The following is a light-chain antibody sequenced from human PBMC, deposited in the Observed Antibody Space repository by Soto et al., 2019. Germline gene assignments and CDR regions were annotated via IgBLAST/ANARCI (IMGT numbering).Light chain of an antibody. Sequence: EIVLRQSPATLSLSPGETATLSCRASQSVTNNYLAWYQQKPGQAPRLLIYGASNRATGIPDRFSGSGSGTDFSLTISRLEPEDFAVYYCQQYGVSPRTFGQGTKVDI. CDR3: QQYGVSPRT. J-gene: IGKJ1*01. V-gene: IGKV3-20*01. CDR1: QSVTNNY. CDR2: GAS.